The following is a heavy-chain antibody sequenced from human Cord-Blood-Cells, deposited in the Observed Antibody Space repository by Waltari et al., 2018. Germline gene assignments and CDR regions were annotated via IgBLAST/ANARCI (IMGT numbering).Heavy chain of an antibody. CDR2: IRSKANSYAT. CDR1: GFTLSGSA. Sequence: EVQLVESGGGLVQPGGSLKPSCAASGFTLSGSAMPWVRQASGKGLVWVGRIRSKANSYATAYAASVKGRFTISRDDSKNTAYLQMNSLKTEDTAVYYCTRHHIGEWELLPAFDIWGQGTMVTVSS. J-gene: IGHJ3*02. D-gene: IGHD1-26*01. CDR3: TRHHIGEWELLPAFDI. V-gene: IGHV3-73*02.